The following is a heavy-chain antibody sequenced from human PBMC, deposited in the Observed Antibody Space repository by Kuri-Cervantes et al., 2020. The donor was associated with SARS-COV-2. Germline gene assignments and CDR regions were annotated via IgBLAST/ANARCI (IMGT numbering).Heavy chain of an antibody. CDR1: GFTFTSYS. CDR3: VRSFDH. CDR2: ISSSSSQR. V-gene: IGHV3-21*01. J-gene: IGHJ4*02. Sequence: GESLKISCAASGFTFTSYSMTWVRQAPGKGLEWVSSISSSSSQRYYVDSVKGRFTISRDNAKNSLYLQMNSLRAEDTAVYYCVRSFDHWGQGHLVTVSS.